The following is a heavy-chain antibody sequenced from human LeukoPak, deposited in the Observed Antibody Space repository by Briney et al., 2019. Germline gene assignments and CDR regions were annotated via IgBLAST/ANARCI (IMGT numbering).Heavy chain of an antibody. D-gene: IGHD3-22*01. V-gene: IGHV3-23*01. Sequence: PGGSLRLSCAASGFTFSSYSMNWVRQAPGKGLEWVSAISGSGGSTYYADSVKGRFTISRDNSKNTLYLQMNSLRAEDTAVYYCAKDRDRGYYYDSSGYYGYWGQGTLVTVSS. CDR3: AKDRDRGYYYDSSGYYGY. CDR1: GFTFSSYS. CDR2: ISGSGGST. J-gene: IGHJ4*02.